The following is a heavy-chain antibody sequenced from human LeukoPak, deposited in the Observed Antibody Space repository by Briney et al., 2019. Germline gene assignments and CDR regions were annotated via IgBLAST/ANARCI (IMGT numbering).Heavy chain of an antibody. CDR3: ARDRTVADN. CDR2: ISGSGGST. CDR1: GFTFSSYA. V-gene: IGHV3-23*01. D-gene: IGHD6-19*01. Sequence: GGSLRLSCAASGFTFSSYAMSWVRQAPGKGLEWVSAISGSGGSTYYADSVKGRFTISRDNAKNSLYLQMNSLRAEDTAVYYCARDRTVADNWGQGTLVTVSS. J-gene: IGHJ4*02.